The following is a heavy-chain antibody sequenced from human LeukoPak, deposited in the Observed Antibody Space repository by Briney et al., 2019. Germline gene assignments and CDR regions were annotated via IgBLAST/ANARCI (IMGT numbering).Heavy chain of an antibody. J-gene: IGHJ6*02. CDR2: ISSRTTTI. Sequence: GGSLRLSCAPSGFIVTSNYMSWVRQAPGKGLEWVSHISSRTTTIYYADSVKGRFTISRDNAKNSLYLQMSSLRAEDTAVYYCGRAMHVWGQGTTVTVSS. V-gene: IGHV3-48*03. CDR1: GFIVTSNY. CDR3: GRAMHV.